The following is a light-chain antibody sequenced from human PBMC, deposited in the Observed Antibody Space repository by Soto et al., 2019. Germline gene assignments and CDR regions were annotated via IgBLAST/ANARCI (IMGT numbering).Light chain of an antibody. V-gene: IGKV1-39*01. Sequence: IQMTQSPVSLSATVGDRVTITCRASETISTFLNWYQQKPGKAPKVLIFAASSLQSGVPSRFSGSGSGTDFTLTISSLQPEDFATYYCQQSYSTPPITFGQGTRLEIK. CDR2: AAS. CDR3: QQSYSTPPIT. CDR1: ETISTF. J-gene: IGKJ5*01.